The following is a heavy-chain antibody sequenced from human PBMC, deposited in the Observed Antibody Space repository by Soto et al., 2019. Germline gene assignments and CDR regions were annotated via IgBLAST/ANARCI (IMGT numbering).Heavy chain of an antibody. CDR3: ARDAAVPGESDRFDY. CDR1: GDSVTSNVW. J-gene: IGHJ4*02. V-gene: IGHV4-4*02. Sequence: SETLSLTCAVSGDSVTSNVWWSWVRQPPGKGLEWIGEAYHNGLTDYNPSLKSRVTMSVDTSKNEFSLKLTSLTAADTAIYYCARDAAVPGESDRFDYWGQGTLVTVS. CDR2: AYHNGLT. D-gene: IGHD6-19*01.